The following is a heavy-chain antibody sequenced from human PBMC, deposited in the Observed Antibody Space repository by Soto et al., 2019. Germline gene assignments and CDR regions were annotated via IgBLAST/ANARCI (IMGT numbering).Heavy chain of an antibody. Sequence: QVQLVQSGAEVKKPGASVKVSCKASGYPFTSYDINWVRQATGQGLEWMGWMNPNSGNTVYAQKFQGRVTMTRNTSISTAYMELSSLRSDDPAVYSCARGQERRGFDYWGQGTLVTVSS. CDR2: MNPNSGNT. D-gene: IGHD2-15*01. CDR1: GYPFTSYD. V-gene: IGHV1-8*01. CDR3: ARGQERRGFDY. J-gene: IGHJ4*02.